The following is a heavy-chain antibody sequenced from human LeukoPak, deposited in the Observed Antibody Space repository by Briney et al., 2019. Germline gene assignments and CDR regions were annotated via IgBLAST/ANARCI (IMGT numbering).Heavy chain of an antibody. CDR3: ARVHIVTGTYFDS. D-gene: IGHD3-10*01. CDR1: GDSMSGYS. CDR2: VYSSGFT. V-gene: IGHV4-4*07. J-gene: IGHJ4*02. Sequence: SETLSLTCTISGDSMSGYSWSWLRHHAGKELEWIGRVYSSGFTEYNLSLDGRVTMSIETSKSQFSLKLDSVTAADTAAYYCARVHIVTGTYFDSWGQGALVTVSS.